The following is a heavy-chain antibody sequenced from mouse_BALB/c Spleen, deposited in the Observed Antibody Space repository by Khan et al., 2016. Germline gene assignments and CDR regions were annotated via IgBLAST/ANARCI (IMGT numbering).Heavy chain of an antibody. CDR2: IYPGDGDT. V-gene: IGHV1-80*01. D-gene: IGHD6-2*01. Sequence: QVQLKQSGAELVRPGSSAKISCKASDYAFSSYWMNWVKQRPGQGLEWIGQIYPGDGDTNYNGKFKGKATLTADKSSSTVYMQLSSLTSEDSAVYFCARGILLRLFYAMDYWGQGTSVTVSS. CDR1: DYAFSSYW. CDR3: ARGILLRLFYAMDY. J-gene: IGHJ4*01.